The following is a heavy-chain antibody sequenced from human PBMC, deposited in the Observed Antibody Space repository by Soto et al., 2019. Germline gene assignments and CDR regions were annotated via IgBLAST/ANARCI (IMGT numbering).Heavy chain of an antibody. J-gene: IGHJ5*02. CDR3: ARRHLAVAVSPWFDP. Sequence: QVTLKESGPVLVNPTETLTLRCTVSGLSITDSEMGVSWIRQPPGQPLEWLAHIDSSGEKSYRTFLKSRLAISKDTSKSQIVLTMTNMDPVDTATYYCARRHLAVAVSPWFDPWGQGIPVTVSS. CDR2: IDSSGEK. V-gene: IGHV2-26*01. CDR1: GLSITDSEMG. D-gene: IGHD6-19*01.